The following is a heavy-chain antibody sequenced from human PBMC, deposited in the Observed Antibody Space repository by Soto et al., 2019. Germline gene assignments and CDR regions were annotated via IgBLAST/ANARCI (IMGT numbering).Heavy chain of an antibody. CDR2: ISGPGGST. J-gene: IGHJ4*02. CDR3: VKRPLKFSGSYFDY. Sequence: EVQLLDSGGGLVQPGGSLRLSCAASGFTFSTYPMSWVRQAPGKGLEWVSDISGPGGSTYYADSVRGLFTISRDNSKNTVYLQMHSLRDEDTAVYYCVKRPLKFSGSYFDYWGQGTLGTVSS. V-gene: IGHV3-23*01. D-gene: IGHD2-15*01. CDR1: GFTFSTYP.